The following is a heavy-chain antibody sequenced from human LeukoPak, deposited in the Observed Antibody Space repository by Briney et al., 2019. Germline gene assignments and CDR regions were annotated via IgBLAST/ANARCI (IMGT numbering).Heavy chain of an antibody. V-gene: IGHV3-53*01. D-gene: IGHD5-12*01. CDR2: IYSGGST. Sequence: PGGSLRLSCAASGFTFSSYAMHWVRQAPGKGLEWVSVIYSGGSTYYSDSVKGRFTISRDNSKNTLYLQMNSLRAEDTAVYYCARSGYDRDYWGQGTLVTVSS. CDR3: ARSGYDRDY. J-gene: IGHJ4*02. CDR1: GFTFSSYA.